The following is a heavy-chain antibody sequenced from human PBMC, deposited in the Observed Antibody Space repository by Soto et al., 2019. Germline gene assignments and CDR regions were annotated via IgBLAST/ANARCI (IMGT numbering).Heavy chain of an antibody. CDR1: SFTVSSDA. CDR3: ARGLRNLLNDDYYYYYGMDV. J-gene: IGHJ6*02. D-gene: IGHD1-1*01. Sequence: GGSLRLSSSASSFTVSSDARHWLRQPRFKGLDLVAVISYDGSNKYYADSVKGRFSISRDNSKNTLYLQMNSLRAEDTAVYYCARGLRNLLNDDYYYYYGMDVWGQGTTVTVSS. CDR2: ISYDGSNK. V-gene: IGHV3-30-3*01.